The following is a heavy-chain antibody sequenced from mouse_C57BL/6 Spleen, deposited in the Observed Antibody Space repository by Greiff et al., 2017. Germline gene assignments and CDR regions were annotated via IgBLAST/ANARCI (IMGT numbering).Heavy chain of an antibody. CDR1: GFSFNTYA. CDR3: LIPHYYASTLFDY. CDR2: IRSKSNNYAT. D-gene: IGHD1-1*01. J-gene: IGHJ2*01. Sequence: EVQLVESGGGLVQPKGSLKLSCAASGFSFNTYAMNWVRQAPGKGLEWVARIRSKSNNYATYYADSVKDRFTISRDDSESMLYLQMNNLKTEDTAMYYCLIPHYYASTLFDYWGQGTTLTVSS. V-gene: IGHV10-1*01.